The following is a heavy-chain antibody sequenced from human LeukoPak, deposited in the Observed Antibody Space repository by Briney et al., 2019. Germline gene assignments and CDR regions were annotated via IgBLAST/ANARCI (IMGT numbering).Heavy chain of an antibody. D-gene: IGHD5-12*01. V-gene: IGHV4-34*01. CDR3: ARAHRVATIPYYYYYMDV. Sequence: RASETLSLTCAVYGGSFSGYYWSWIRQPPGKGLEWIGEINHSGSTNYNPSLKSRVTISVDTSKNQFSLKLSSVTAADTAVYYCARAHRVATIPYYYYYMDVWGKGTTVTVSS. CDR1: GGSFSGYY. J-gene: IGHJ6*03. CDR2: INHSGST.